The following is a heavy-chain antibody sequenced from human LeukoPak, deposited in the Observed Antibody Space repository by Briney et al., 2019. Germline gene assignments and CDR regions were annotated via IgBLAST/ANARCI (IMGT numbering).Heavy chain of an antibody. J-gene: IGHJ4*02. CDR3: AKDPYYYGSGSYFDY. Sequence: PGGSLRLSCAASGFTFSSYAMSWVRQAPGKGLEWVSAISGSGGSTYYADSVKGRFTISRDNSKNTLYLQMNSLRAEDTAVYCCAKDPYYYGSGSYFDYWGQGTLVTVSS. V-gene: IGHV3-23*01. CDR1: GFTFSSYA. CDR2: ISGSGGST. D-gene: IGHD3-10*01.